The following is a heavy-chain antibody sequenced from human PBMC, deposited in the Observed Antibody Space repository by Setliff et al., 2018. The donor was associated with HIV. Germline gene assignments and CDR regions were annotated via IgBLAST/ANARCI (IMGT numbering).Heavy chain of an antibody. CDR3: AKDRTGTGTTLHV. CDR1: GYTFTDYY. CDR2: INPKSGGT. D-gene: IGHD1-7*01. V-gene: IGHV1-2*06. J-gene: IGHJ6*04. Sequence: ASVKVSCKASGYTFTDYYIHWVRQAPGQGLEWMGRINPKSGGTNYVQKFQGRVTMTRDTSINTAYLELSRMRSDDTAVYYCAKDRTGTGTTLHVWGKGTTVTVSS.